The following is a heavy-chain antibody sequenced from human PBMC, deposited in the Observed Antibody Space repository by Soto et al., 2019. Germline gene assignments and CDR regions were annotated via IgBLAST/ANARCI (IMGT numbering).Heavy chain of an antibody. CDR3: ARAYADDAFDI. CDR2: INAGNGNT. V-gene: IGHV1-3*01. J-gene: IGHJ3*02. Sequence: ASVKVSCKASGYTFTSYAMHLVRQAPGQRLEWMGWINAGNGNTKYSHKFQGRVTITRDTSASKAYMELSSLRSEDTAVYYCARAYADDAFDIWGQGTMVTVSS. D-gene: IGHD4-17*01. CDR1: GYTFTSYA.